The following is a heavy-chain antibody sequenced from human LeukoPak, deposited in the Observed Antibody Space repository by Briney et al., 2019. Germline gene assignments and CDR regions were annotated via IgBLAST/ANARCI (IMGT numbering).Heavy chain of an antibody. V-gene: IGHV4-39*07. CDR2: IYHSGST. D-gene: IGHD1-26*01. J-gene: IGHJ6*03. CDR3: ARGSLADYYYYYMDV. CDR1: GGSISSSSYY. Sequence: SETLSLTCTVSGGSISSSSYYWGWIRQPPGKGLEWIGEIYHSGSTNYNPSLKSRVTISVDTSKNQFSLKLSSVTAADTAVYYCARGSLADYYYYYMDVWGKGTTVTISS.